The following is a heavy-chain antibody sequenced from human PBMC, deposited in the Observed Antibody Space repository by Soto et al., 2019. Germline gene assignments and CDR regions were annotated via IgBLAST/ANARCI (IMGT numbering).Heavy chain of an antibody. CDR3: APLSVSLSGPYGIHV. CDR1: GYSVTSSDYY. Sequence: ESLSLTSSVPGYSVTSSDYYWAWIPQPPGKGLDWIGSMFYSGLTYYNPSLKSRVTLSVDTSKNQFSVRLNSVTAADTAVYYCAPLSVSLSGPYGIHVWGQGTTVTVSS. V-gene: IGHV4-39*01. D-gene: IGHD2-15*01. J-gene: IGHJ6*02. CDR2: MFYSGLT.